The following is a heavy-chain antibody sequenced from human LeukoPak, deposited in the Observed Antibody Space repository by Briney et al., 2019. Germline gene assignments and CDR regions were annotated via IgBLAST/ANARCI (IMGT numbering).Heavy chain of an antibody. D-gene: IGHD3-3*01. Sequence: GASVIVSCKASGFTFTSSAVQWVRQARGQRLEWIGWIVVGSGNTNYAQKFQERVTITRDMSTSTAYMELSSLRSEDTAVYYCAAGPYDFWSGYYRTPGAFDIWGQGTMVTVSS. CDR1: GFTFTSSA. CDR2: IVVGSGNT. CDR3: AAGPYDFWSGYYRTPGAFDI. J-gene: IGHJ3*02. V-gene: IGHV1-58*01.